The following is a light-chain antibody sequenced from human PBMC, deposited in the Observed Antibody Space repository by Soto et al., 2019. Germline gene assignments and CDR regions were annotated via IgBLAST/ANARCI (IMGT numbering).Light chain of an antibody. J-gene: IGKJ1*01. Sequence: IQMTQSPSSVSASVGDRVTITCRASQGIISALAWYQQKPGEPPKVLIYDASSLESGVPSRFSGSGSGTDFTLTISSLQPEDFATYYCLQDYNYPPTFGQGTKVDIK. CDR3: LQDYNYPPT. CDR2: DAS. CDR1: QGIISA. V-gene: IGKV1D-13*01.